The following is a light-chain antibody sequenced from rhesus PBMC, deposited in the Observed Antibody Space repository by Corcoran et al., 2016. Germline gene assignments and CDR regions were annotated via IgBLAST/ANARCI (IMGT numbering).Light chain of an antibody. J-gene: IGKJ2*01. Sequence: DIQMTQSPSSLSASVGDIVTITCRASQGISSWLAWYQQKPGKAPKLLIYEASSLQSGVPSRFGGSGSGTDFILTISSLQPEDFATYYGQQYKSAHYSFGQGTKVEIK. CDR2: EAS. CDR1: QGISSW. CDR3: QQYKSAHYS. V-gene: IGKV1-21*01.